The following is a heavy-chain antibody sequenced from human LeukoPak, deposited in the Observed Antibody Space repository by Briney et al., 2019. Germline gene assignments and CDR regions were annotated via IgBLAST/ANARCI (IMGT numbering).Heavy chain of an antibody. J-gene: IGHJ6*03. CDR2: INHSGST. CDR1: GGSFSGYY. CDR3: ARGRRYYYDSSGYPGSYYYYMDV. Sequence: SETLFLTCAVYGGSFSGYYWSWIRQPPGKGLEWIGEINHSGSTNYNPSLKSRVTISVDTSKNQFSLKLSSVTAADTAVYYCARGRRYYYDSSGYPGSYYYYMDVWGKGTTVTVSS. V-gene: IGHV4-34*01. D-gene: IGHD3-22*01.